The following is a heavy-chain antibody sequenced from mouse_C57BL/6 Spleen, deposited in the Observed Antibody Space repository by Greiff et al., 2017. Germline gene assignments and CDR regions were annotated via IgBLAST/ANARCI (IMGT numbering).Heavy chain of an antibody. CDR1: GYTFPSYW. CDR3: ARQGEIYYGNYFDC. Sequence: QVQLQQSGAELAKPGASVKLSCKASGYTFPSYWMHWVKQRPGQGLEWIGYINPSSGYTKYNEKFKDKATVTADKSSSTAYLQLSSLTYEDSAVYCCARQGEIYYGNYFDCWGQGTTLTVSS. CDR2: INPSSGYT. D-gene: IGHD2-1*01. J-gene: IGHJ2*01. V-gene: IGHV1-7*01.